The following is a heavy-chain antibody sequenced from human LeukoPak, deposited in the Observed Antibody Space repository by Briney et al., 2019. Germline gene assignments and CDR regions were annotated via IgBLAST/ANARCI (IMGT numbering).Heavy chain of an antibody. CDR2: IYYSGNT. CDR3: ARQYRYNYGKIDY. V-gene: IGHV4-39*01. Sequence: PSETLSLTCNVSDASISSTNYYWVWIRQPPGKGLEWIGNIYYSGNTYYNPSLKSRVTISVDTSKNQFSLKLSSVTAADTAVYHCARQYRYNYGKIDYWGQGILVTVSS. J-gene: IGHJ4*02. CDR1: DASISSTNYY. D-gene: IGHD5-18*01.